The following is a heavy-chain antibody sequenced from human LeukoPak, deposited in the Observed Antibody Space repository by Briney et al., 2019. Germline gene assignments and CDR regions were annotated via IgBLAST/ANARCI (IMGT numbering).Heavy chain of an antibody. CDR3: ARSGGYYYNWFDP. D-gene: IGHD3-22*01. V-gene: IGHV3-23*01. CDR2: ISGISTT. J-gene: IGHJ5*02. Sequence: GGSLRLSCAASGFTFRNYAMGWVRQAPGKGLEWVSVISGISTTDYADSVKGRFTISRDSSKNTLYLQMNSLRAEDTAVYYCARSGGYYYNWFDPWGQGTLVTVSS. CDR1: GFTFRNYA.